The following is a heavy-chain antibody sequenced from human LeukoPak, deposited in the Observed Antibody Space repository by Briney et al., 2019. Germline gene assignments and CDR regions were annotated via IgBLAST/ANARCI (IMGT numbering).Heavy chain of an antibody. J-gene: IGHJ4*02. CDR1: DGAITGYY. V-gene: IGHV4-59*01. CDR2: THYGGTT. D-gene: IGHD6-13*01. Sequence: SETLSLTCAVSDGAITGYYWGWIRQPPGKGLDWVGHTHYGGTTNYNPSLKSRVTISVDTSKNQFSLKVTSVTAADTAVYYCARGYSTSWTYYFDYWGQGALVTVSS. CDR3: ARGYSTSWTYYFDY.